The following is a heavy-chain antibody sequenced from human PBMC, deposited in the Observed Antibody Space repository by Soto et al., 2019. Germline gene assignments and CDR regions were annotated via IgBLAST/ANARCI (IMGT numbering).Heavy chain of an antibody. Sequence: GPSVKVSCKASGYTFTSYDINWVRQATGQGLEWMGWMNPNSGNTGYAQKFQGRVTMTRNTSISTAYMELSSLRSEDTAVYYCARFLPLGSGWYFHGMDVWGQGTTVTVSS. CDR2: MNPNSGNT. CDR3: ARFLPLGSGWYFHGMDV. J-gene: IGHJ6*02. D-gene: IGHD6-19*01. V-gene: IGHV1-8*01. CDR1: GYTFTSYD.